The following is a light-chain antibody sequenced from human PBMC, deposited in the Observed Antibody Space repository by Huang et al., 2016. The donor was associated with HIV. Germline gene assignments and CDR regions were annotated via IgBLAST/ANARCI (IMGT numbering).Light chain of an antibody. J-gene: IGKJ5*01. CDR3: QQFNNYLT. V-gene: IGKV1D-13*01. Sequence: AIQLTQSPSSLSASVGDRVTITCRASQGISSALAWYQQKPGKAPKLLIYDASSLESVVPSRFSGSGSGTDFTLTISSLQPEDFATYYCQQFNNYLTFGQGTRLEIK. CDR2: DAS. CDR1: QGISSA.